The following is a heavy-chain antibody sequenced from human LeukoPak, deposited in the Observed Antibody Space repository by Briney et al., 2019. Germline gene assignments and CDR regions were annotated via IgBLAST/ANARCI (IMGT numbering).Heavy chain of an antibody. CDR1: GYTFTSYD. Sequence: ASVNVSCKASGYTFTSYDINWVRQATGQGLEWMGWMNPNSGNTGYAQKFQGRVTMTRNTSISTAYMELSSLRSEDTAVYYRARLYSGYDFGADYWGQGTLVTVSS. V-gene: IGHV1-8*01. D-gene: IGHD5-12*01. CDR2: MNPNSGNT. CDR3: ARLYSGYDFGADY. J-gene: IGHJ4*02.